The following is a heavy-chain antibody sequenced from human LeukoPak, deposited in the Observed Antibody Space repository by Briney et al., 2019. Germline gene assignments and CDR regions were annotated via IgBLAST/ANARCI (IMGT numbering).Heavy chain of an antibody. CDR2: INHSGST. V-gene: IGHV4-34*01. D-gene: IGHD2-15*01. CDR3: ARGLGDIVVVVAATGDYNWFDP. CDR1: GGSFSGYY. Sequence: SETLSLTCAVYGGSFSGYYWSWIRQPPGKGLEWIGEINHSGSTNYNPSLKSRVTISVDTSKNQFSLKLSSVTAADTAVYYCARGLGDIVVVVAATGDYNWFDPWGQGTLVTVSS. J-gene: IGHJ5*02.